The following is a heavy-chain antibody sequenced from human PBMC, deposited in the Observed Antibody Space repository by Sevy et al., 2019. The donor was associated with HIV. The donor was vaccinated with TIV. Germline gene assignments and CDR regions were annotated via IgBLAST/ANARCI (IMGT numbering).Heavy chain of an antibody. V-gene: IGHV1-2*02. CDR3: AREAGEGISPALDY. CDR1: GYTFTGHF. D-gene: IGHD3-10*01. J-gene: IGHJ4*02. CDR2: INPHNGGT. Sequence: GASVKVSCKSSGYTFTGHFLHWVRQAPGQGLEWMGWINPHNGGTNYAQQFQGGVTFTRDTSISTVHMEMSGLTSDDTAVYYCAREAGEGISPALDYWGQGTLVTVSS.